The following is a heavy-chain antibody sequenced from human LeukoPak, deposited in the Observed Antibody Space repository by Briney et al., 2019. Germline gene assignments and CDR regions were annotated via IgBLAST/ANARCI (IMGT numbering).Heavy chain of an antibody. CDR1: GDSISSSNYY. J-gene: IGHJ5*02. D-gene: IGHD2-21*01. V-gene: IGHV4-39*07. CDR2: MYYRGST. Sequence: KTSETLSLTCTVSGDSISSSNYYWGWIRQSPGRGLEWIGSMYYRGSTDYNPSLKSRVTISVDTSKNQFSLKLSSVTAADTAVYYCARDLAYCGGDCYSWGQGTLVTVSS. CDR3: ARDLAYCGGDCYS.